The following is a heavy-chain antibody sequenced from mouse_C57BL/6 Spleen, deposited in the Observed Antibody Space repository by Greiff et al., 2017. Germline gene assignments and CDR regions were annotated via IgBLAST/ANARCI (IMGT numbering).Heavy chain of an antibody. J-gene: IGHJ3*01. Sequence: EVQLQQSGPGLVKPSQSLSLTCSVTGYSITSGYYWNWIRQFPGNKLEWMGYISYDGSNNYNPSLKNRISITRNTSKNQFFLKLNAVTTEDTSTYCCAREEMAPFAYWGQGTLVTVSA. CDR1: GYSITSGYY. CDR2: ISYDGSN. V-gene: IGHV3-6*01. CDR3: AREEMAPFAY. D-gene: IGHD2-3*01.